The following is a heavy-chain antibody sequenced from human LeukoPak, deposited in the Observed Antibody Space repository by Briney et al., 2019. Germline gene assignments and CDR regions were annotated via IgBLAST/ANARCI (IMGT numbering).Heavy chain of an antibody. D-gene: IGHD3/OR15-3a*01. CDR2: IYHSGST. CDR3: ARAGLTIYYYYYADV. J-gene: IGHJ6*03. Sequence: PSETLSLTCAVSGYSISSGYYWGWIRQPPGKGLEWIGSIYHSGSTYYNPSLKSRVTISVDTSKNQFSLKLSSVTAADTAVYYCARAGLTIYYYYYADVWGKGTTVTVSS. V-gene: IGHV4-38-2*01. CDR1: GYSISSGYY.